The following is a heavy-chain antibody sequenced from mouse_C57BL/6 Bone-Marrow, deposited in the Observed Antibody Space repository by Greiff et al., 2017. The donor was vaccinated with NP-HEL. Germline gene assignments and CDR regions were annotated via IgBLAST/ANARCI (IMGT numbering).Heavy chain of an antibody. Sequence: DVKLVESEGGLVQPGSSMKLSCTASGFTFSDYYMAWVRQVPEKGLEWVANINYDGSSTYYLDSLKSRFIISRDNAKNILYLQMSSLKSEDTATYYCARVDGTLYAMDYWGQGTSVTVSS. CDR1: GFTFSDYY. CDR2: INYDGSST. V-gene: IGHV5-16*01. J-gene: IGHJ4*01. CDR3: ARVDGTLYAMDY. D-gene: IGHD2-1*01.